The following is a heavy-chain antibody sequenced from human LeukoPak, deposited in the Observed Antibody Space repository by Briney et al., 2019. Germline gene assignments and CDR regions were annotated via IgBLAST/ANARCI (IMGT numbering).Heavy chain of an antibody. CDR1: GFTFSSYS. CDR3: ARDQAFTAMAAFIFDY. D-gene: IGHD5-18*01. V-gene: IGHV3-30*03. CDR2: MSHDGSNK. Sequence: GGSLRLSCTASGFTFSSYSMNWVRQAPGKGLEWVAVMSHDGSNKYYADSVKGRFTISRDNSKHTLYLQMNSLRAEDTAVFYCARDQAFTAMAAFIFDYWGQGTLVTVSS. J-gene: IGHJ4*02.